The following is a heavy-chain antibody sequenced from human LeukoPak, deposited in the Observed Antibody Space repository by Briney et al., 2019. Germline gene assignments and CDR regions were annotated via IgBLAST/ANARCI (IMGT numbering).Heavy chain of an antibody. CDR2: IYYSGGT. CDR3: ARHDGGTVTFFDY. D-gene: IGHD4-17*01. Sequence: SETLSLTCTVSDGTISSYYWSWIRQPPGKGLEWIGYIYYSGGTTYNPALKNRVTISVDTSKNQVSLKLSSVTAADTAMYYCARHDGGTVTFFDYWGQGTLVTVSS. CDR1: DGTISSYY. J-gene: IGHJ4*02. V-gene: IGHV4-59*08.